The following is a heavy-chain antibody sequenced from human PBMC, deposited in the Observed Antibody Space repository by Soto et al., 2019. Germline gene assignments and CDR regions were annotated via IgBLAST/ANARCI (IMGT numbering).Heavy chain of an antibody. CDR1: GFTFSSYA. CDR3: ARDMHGDFWSGYYPYYYYYYMDV. D-gene: IGHD3-3*01. J-gene: IGHJ6*03. CDR2: ISSSSSTI. Sequence: GGSMRLSCAASGFTFSSYAMNWVRQAPGKGLEWVSYISSSSSTIYYADSVKGRFTISRDNAKNSLYLQMNSLRAEDTAVYYCARDMHGDFWSGYYPYYYYYYMDVWGKGTTVTVSS. V-gene: IGHV3-48*01.